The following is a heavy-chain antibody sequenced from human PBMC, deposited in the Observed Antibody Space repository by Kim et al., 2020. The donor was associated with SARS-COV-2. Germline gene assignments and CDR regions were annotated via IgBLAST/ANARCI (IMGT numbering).Heavy chain of an antibody. J-gene: IGHJ5*02. CDR3: ARRGVVVVPAAMPAGGWFDP. Sequence: SETLSLTCAVYGGSFSGYYWSWIRQPPGKGLEWIGEINHSGSTNYNPSLKSRVTISVDTSKNQFSLKLSSVTAADTAVYYCARRGVVVVPAAMPAGGWFDPWGQGTLVTVSS. D-gene: IGHD2-2*01. V-gene: IGHV4-34*01. CDR1: GGSFSGYY. CDR2: INHSGST.